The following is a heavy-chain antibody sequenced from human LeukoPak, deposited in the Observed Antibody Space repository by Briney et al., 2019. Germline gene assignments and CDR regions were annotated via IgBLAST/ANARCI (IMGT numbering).Heavy chain of an antibody. J-gene: IGHJ3*02. CDR3: AKDIPGGSYSDAFDI. CDR1: GFTFSSYA. Sequence: PGGSLRLSCAASGFTFSSYAMSWVRQAPGKGLEWVSTISGSGGSTYYADSVRGRFTISRDNSKNTLYLQMNSLRAEDTAVYYCAKDIPGGSYSDAFDIWGQGTTVTVSS. D-gene: IGHD1-26*01. V-gene: IGHV3-23*01. CDR2: ISGSGGST.